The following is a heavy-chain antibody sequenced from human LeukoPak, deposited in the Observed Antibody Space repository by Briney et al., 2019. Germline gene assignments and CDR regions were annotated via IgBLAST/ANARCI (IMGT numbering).Heavy chain of an antibody. D-gene: IGHD2-2*01. CDR1: GGSISSGDYY. J-gene: IGHJ5*02. Sequence: PSETLSLTCTLSGGSISSGDYYWTWIPQPPGKGLEWNGSFCYSESQHYNPSLKSRVTISVDTSKNQSSLKLSSVTAADTAVYYCAREGVVVPAAMNGFDPWGQGTLVTVSS. CDR3: AREGVVVPAAMNGFDP. V-gene: IGHV4-30-4*01. CDR2: FCYSESQ.